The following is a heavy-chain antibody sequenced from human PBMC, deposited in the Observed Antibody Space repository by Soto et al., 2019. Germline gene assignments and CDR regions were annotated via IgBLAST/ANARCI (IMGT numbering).Heavy chain of an antibody. CDR1: GGSISSSSYY. D-gene: IGHD3-10*01. V-gene: IGHV4-39*01. CDR3: ARWGTRGVIITDAFDI. Sequence: SETLSLTCTVSGGSISSSSYYWGWIRQPPGKGLEWIGSIYYSGSTYYNPSLKSRVTISVDTSKNHFSLKLSSVTAADTAVYYCARWGTRGVIITDAFDIWGQGTMVTVSS. CDR2: IYYSGST. J-gene: IGHJ3*02.